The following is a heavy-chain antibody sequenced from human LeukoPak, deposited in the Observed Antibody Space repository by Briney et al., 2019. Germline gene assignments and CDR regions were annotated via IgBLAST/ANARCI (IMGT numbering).Heavy chain of an antibody. Sequence: AASVKVSCKASGYTFAGYYMHWVRQAPGQGLEWMGRINPNSGGTNYAQKFQGRVTMTRDTSISTAYMELSRLRSDDTAVYYCARGRDSSWYDPVNWFDPWGQGTLVTVSS. J-gene: IGHJ5*02. D-gene: IGHD6-13*01. V-gene: IGHV1-2*06. CDR3: ARGRDSSWYDPVNWFDP. CDR2: INPNSGGT. CDR1: GYTFAGYY.